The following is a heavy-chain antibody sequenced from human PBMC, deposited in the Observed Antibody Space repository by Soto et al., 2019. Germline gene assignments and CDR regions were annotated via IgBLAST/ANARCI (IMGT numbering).Heavy chain of an antibody. CDR2: IYHSGST. CDR3: ARDGRQQLVPPPNFSYYGMDV. CDR1: GGSISSGGYS. V-gene: IGHV4-30-2*01. J-gene: IGHJ6*02. D-gene: IGHD6-13*01. Sequence: PSETLSLTCAVSGGSISSGGYSWSWIRQPPGKGLEWIGYIYHSGSTYYNPSLKSRVTISVDRSKNQFSLKLSSVTAADTAVYYCARDGRQQLVPPPNFSYYGMDVWGQGTTVTVSS.